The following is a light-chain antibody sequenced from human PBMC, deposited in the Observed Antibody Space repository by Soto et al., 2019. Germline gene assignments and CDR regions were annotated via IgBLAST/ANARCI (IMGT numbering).Light chain of an antibody. V-gene: IGLV2-8*01. CDR2: EVS. Sequence: QSVLTQPPSASGSPGQSVTISCPGTSSDVGGYNYVSWYQQHPGKAPKLMIYEVSKRPSGVPDRFSGSKSGNTASLTVSGLQAEDEADYYCSSYAGSNMVVFAGGTKVTVL. CDR1: SSDVGGYNY. CDR3: SSYAGSNMVV. J-gene: IGLJ2*01.